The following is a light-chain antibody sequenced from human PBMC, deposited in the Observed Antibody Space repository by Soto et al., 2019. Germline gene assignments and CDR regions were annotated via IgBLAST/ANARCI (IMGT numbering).Light chain of an antibody. CDR1: QSVSSSY. Sequence: EIVLTQPPGTLSLSPGERATLSCRASQSVSSSYLAWYQKKPGQAPRLVIYGASTRATGIPARFSGSGSGTEFTLTISSLQSEDFAVYYCHHYNNWPQTFGQGTKVDIK. J-gene: IGKJ1*01. V-gene: IGKV3-15*01. CDR2: GAS. CDR3: HHYNNWPQT.